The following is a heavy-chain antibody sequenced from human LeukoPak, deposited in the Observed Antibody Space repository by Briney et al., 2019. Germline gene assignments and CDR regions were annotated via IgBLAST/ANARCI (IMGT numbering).Heavy chain of an antibody. J-gene: IGHJ6*02. CDR3: VRGRLYYDILTGPTDAMDV. V-gene: IGHV3-74*01. Sequence: TGGSLRLSCAASGFTFSSYWMHWVRQAPGKGLVWVSRINSDGSSTSYADSVKGRFTIYRDNAKSTLYLQMNSLRGEDTAVYYCVRGRLYYDILTGPTDAMDVWGQGTTVTVS. CDR2: INSDGSST. D-gene: IGHD3-9*01. CDR1: GFTFSSYW.